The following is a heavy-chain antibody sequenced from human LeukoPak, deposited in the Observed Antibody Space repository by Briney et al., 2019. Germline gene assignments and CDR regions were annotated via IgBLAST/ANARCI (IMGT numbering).Heavy chain of an antibody. Sequence: SETLSLTCTVSGGSISGYYWSWIRQPAGKGLEWIGRIYISGSTGYNPSLKSRVTMSGDSSKNQISLKLYSVTAADTAVYYCVRGLLSTVEYWGQGTLVTVSS. CDR2: IYISGST. CDR3: VRGLLSTVEY. V-gene: IGHV4-4*07. D-gene: IGHD4-11*01. CDR1: GGSISGYY. J-gene: IGHJ4*02.